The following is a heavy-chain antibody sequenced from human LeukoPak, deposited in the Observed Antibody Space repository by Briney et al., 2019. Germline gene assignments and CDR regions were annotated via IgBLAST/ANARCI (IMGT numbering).Heavy chain of an antibody. J-gene: IGHJ4*02. Sequence: SETLSLTCAVYGGSFSGYYWSWIRQPPGKGLEWIGEISHSGSTNYNPSLKSRVTISVDTSKNQFSLKLSSVTAADTAVYYCARQRYSSGWRVDYWGQGTLVTVSS. CDR2: ISHSGST. V-gene: IGHV4-34*01. CDR3: ARQRYSSGWRVDY. D-gene: IGHD6-19*01. CDR1: GGSFSGYY.